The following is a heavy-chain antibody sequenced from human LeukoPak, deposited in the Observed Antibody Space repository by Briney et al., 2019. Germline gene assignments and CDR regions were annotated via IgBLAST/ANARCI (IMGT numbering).Heavy chain of an antibody. CDR3: AINPLPNDYYDSSGPYYYYGMDV. CDR2: IIPIFGTA. V-gene: IGHV1-69*13. D-gene: IGHD3-22*01. Sequence: SVKVSCKASGGTFSSYAISWVRQAPGQGLEWMGGIIPIFGTANYAQKFQGRVTITADESMSTAYMELSSLRSEDTAVYYCAINPLPNDYYDSSGPYYYYGMDVWGQGTTVTVSS. J-gene: IGHJ6*02. CDR1: GGTFSSYA.